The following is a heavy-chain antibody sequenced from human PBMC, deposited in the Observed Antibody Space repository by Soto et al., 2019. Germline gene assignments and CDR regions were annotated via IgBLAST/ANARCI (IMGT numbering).Heavy chain of an antibody. J-gene: IGHJ4*02. Sequence: PSETLSLTCTVSGGSISSGDYYWSWIRQPPGKGLEWIGYIYYSGSTYYNPSLKSRVTISVDTSKNQFSLKLSSVTAADTAVYNCASTGRGYSGYDNFDYWGQGTLVTVSS. CDR2: IYYSGST. CDR3: ASTGRGYSGYDNFDY. CDR1: GGSISSGDYY. D-gene: IGHD5-12*01. V-gene: IGHV4-30-4*01.